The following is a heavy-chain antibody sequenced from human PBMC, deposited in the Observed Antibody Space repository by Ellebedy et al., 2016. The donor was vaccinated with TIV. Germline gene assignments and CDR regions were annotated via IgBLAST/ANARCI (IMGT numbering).Heavy chain of an antibody. CDR1: GFTFNSYG. Sequence: PGGSLRLSCVASGFTFNSYGMHWVRQAPGKGLEWVSGISLNSCKIGYADSVTGRFTISRDNAKNSLYLQMNSLGVEDTALYYCAKDISGGIITGTTLADYYGMDVWGQGTTVTVSS. J-gene: IGHJ6*02. D-gene: IGHD1-7*01. CDR2: ISLNSCKI. V-gene: IGHV3-9*01. CDR3: AKDISGGIITGTTLADYYGMDV.